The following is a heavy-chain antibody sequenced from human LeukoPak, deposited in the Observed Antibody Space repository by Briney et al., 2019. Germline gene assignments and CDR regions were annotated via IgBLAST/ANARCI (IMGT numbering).Heavy chain of an antibody. CDR1: GGSISSYY. J-gene: IGHJ4*02. CDR2: IYYSGST. Sequence: SETLSLTCTVSGGSISSYYWSWIRQPPGKGLEWIGYIYYSGSTNYNPSLKSRVTISVDTSKNQFSLKLSSVTAADTAVYYCARDILTGYCDYWGQGTLVTVSS. V-gene: IGHV4-59*01. CDR3: ARDILTGYCDY. D-gene: IGHD3-9*01.